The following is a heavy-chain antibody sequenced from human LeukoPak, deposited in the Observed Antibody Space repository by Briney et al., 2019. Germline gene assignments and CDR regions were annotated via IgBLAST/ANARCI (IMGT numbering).Heavy chain of an antibody. J-gene: IGHJ4*02. Sequence: KTSETLSLTCTVSGGSISSSSYYWGWIRQPPGKGLEWIGSIYHSGSTYYNPSLKSRVTISVDTSKNQFSLKLSSVTAADTAVYYCARTGRFGESIIGDFDYWGQGTLVTVSS. CDR3: ARTGRFGESIIGDFDY. CDR1: GGSISSSSYY. V-gene: IGHV4-39*07. CDR2: IYHSGST. D-gene: IGHD3-10*01.